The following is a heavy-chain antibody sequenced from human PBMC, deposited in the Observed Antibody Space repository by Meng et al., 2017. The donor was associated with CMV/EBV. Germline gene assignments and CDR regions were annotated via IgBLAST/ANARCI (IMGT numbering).Heavy chain of an antibody. CDR2: ISSSGSTI. J-gene: IGHJ5*02. Sequence: GESLKISCAASGFTFSSYEMNWVRQAPGKGLEWVSYISSSGSTIYYADSVKGLITISRDNTKNSLYLQMNSMRAEDTAVYYCARDGRRDGYILNWFDPWGQGTLVTVSS. D-gene: IGHD5-24*01. CDR3: ARDGRRDGYILNWFDP. V-gene: IGHV3-48*03. CDR1: GFTFSSYE.